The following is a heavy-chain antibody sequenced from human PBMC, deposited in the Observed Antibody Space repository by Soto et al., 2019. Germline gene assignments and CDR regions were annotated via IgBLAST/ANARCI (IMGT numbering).Heavy chain of an antibody. D-gene: IGHD2-8*01. CDR1: GFTFSSYA. Sequence: EVQLLESGGGLVQPGGSLRLSCAASGFTFSSYAMSWVRQAPGKGLEWVSAISGSGGSTYYAESVKGRFTISRDNSKNTLYLQMNSLRAEDTAVYYCAKDFSHIVLMVYASYFDYWGQGTLVTVSS. J-gene: IGHJ4*02. V-gene: IGHV3-23*01. CDR2: ISGSGGST. CDR3: AKDFSHIVLMVYASYFDY.